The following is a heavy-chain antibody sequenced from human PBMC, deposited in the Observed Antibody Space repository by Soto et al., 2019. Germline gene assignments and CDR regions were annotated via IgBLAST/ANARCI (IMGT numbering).Heavy chain of an antibody. CDR2: IYFSGST. Sequence: PSETLSLTCTVSNGSITNFHCSWIRQPPGKGLEWIGYIYFSGSTNYNPSLKSRVTMSIDTSKNEFSLKLISVTAADTAAYYCAAYDSEGYFDYWGQGALVTVSS. J-gene: IGHJ4*02. V-gene: IGHV4-59*01. CDR1: NGSITNFH. CDR3: AAYDSEGYFDY. D-gene: IGHD3-9*01.